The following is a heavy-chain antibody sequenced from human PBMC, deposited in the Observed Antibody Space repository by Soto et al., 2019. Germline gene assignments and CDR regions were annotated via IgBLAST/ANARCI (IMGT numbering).Heavy chain of an antibody. Sequence: GGSLRLSCAASGFTVSSNYMSWVRQAPGKGLEWVSVIYSGGSTYYADSVKGRFTISRDNSKNTLYLQMNSLRAEDTAVYYCARALLNFPDYSNYLRLDYYIDVWGKGTTVTVSS. D-gene: IGHD4-4*01. CDR3: ARALLNFPDYSNYLRLDYYIDV. J-gene: IGHJ6*03. CDR2: IYSGGST. V-gene: IGHV3-66*01. CDR1: GFTVSSNY.